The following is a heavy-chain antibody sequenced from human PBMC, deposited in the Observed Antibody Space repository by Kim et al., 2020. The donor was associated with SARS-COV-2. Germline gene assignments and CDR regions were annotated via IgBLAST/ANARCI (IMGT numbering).Heavy chain of an antibody. CDR1: GGSFSGYY. CDR2: INHSGST. D-gene: IGHD6-13*01. V-gene: IGHV4-34*01. J-gene: IGHJ3*02. CDR3: ARAIAAAPGGAFDI. Sequence: SETLSLTCAVYGGSFSGYYWSWIRQPPGKGLEWIGEINHSGSTNYNPSLKSRVTISVDTSKNQFSLKLSSVTAADTAVYYCARAIAAAPGGAFDIWGQGT.